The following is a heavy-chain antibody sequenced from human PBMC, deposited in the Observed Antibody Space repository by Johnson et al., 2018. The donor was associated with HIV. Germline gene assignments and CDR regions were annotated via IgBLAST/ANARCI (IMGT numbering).Heavy chain of an antibody. CDR1: GFTFSDYY. Sequence: QVQLVESGGGLVNPGGSLRLSCAASGFTFSDYYMSWIRQAPGKGLEWVSYISSSGNTMYYADSVKGRFTISRDNSKNTLYLQMNSLRAEDTAVYYCARDKRQTAIPQRAFDICGQGTMVTVSS. J-gene: IGHJ3*02. CDR3: ARDKRQTAIPQRAFDI. CDR2: ISSSGNTM. D-gene: IGHD6-25*01. V-gene: IGHV3-11*04.